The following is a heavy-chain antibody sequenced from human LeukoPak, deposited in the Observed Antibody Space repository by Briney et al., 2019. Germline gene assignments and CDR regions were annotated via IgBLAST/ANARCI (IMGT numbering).Heavy chain of an antibody. CDR1: GGSISSISYY. Sequence: PSETLSLTCTVSGGSISSISYYWGWIRQPPGKGLEWIGSIYYSGSTYYNPSLKSRVTISVDTSKNQFSLKLSSVTAADTAVYYCARVLLWFGESNSNFDYWGQGTLVTVPS. CDR3: ARVLLWFGESNSNFDY. D-gene: IGHD3-10*01. CDR2: IYYSGST. J-gene: IGHJ4*02. V-gene: IGHV4-39*07.